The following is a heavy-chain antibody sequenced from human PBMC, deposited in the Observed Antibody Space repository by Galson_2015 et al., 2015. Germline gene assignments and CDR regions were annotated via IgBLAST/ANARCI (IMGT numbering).Heavy chain of an antibody. Sequence: SLRLSCAASGFTFSSYEMNWVRQAPGKGLEWVSYISSSGSTIYYADSVKGRFTISRDNAKNSLYLQMNSLRAEDTAVYYCARVMVQGVKGGGNGNFDYWGQGTLVTVSS. D-gene: IGHD3-10*01. CDR1: GFTFSSYE. CDR3: ARVMVQGVKGGGNGNFDY. J-gene: IGHJ4*02. CDR2: ISSSGSTI. V-gene: IGHV3-48*03.